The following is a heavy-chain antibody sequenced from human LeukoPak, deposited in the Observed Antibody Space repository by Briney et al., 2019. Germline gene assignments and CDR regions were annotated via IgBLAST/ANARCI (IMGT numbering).Heavy chain of an antibody. CDR3: ARDLVAGTLYYYYYGMDV. D-gene: IGHD6-19*01. CDR1: GYTFTSYY. CDR2: INPSGGST. Sequence: ASVKVSCKASGYTFTSYYMHWVRQAPGQGLEWMGIINPSGGSTSYAQKFQGRVTMTRDTSTSTVYMELSSLRSEDTAVYYCARDLVAGTLYYYYYGMDVWGQGTTVTVSS. V-gene: IGHV1-46*01. J-gene: IGHJ6*02.